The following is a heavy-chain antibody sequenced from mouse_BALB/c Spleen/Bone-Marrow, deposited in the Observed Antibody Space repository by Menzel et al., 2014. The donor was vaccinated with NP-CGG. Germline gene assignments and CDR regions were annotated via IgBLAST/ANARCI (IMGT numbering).Heavy chain of an antibody. V-gene: IGHV14-3*02. CDR3: ARWEYYAMDY. J-gene: IGHJ4*01. CDR2: IDPANGNT. D-gene: IGHD4-1*01. CDR1: GFNIKDTY. Sequence: EVQLQQSGAELVKPGASVKLSCTASGFNIKDTYMHWVKQGPEQGPEWIGRIDPANGNTKYDPKFQGKATITADTSSNTAYLQLSSLTSEDTAVYYCARWEYYAMDYWGQGTSVTVSS.